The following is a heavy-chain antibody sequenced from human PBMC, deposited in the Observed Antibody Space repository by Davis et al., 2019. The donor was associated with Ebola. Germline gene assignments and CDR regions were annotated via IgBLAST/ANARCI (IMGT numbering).Heavy chain of an antibody. CDR1: GYSFTGYY. J-gene: IGHJ4*02. CDR3: VRDPGISM. Sequence: AASVKVSCKASGYSFTGYYMHWVRQAPGQGLEWMGRINPNSGVTDYAQKFQGRVTMTRDTSISTVYMELRRLRSDDTAVYYCVRDPGISMWGQGTLVTVSS. V-gene: IGHV1-2*06. D-gene: IGHD2/OR15-2a*01. CDR2: INPNSGVT.